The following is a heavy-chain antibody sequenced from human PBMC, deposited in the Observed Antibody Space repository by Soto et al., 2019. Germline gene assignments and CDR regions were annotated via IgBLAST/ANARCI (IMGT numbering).Heavy chain of an antibody. V-gene: IGHV3-30-3*01. CDR2: ISYDGSNK. D-gene: IGHD3-3*01. CDR1: GFTFSNFA. CDR3: ARDDYDFWSGYYAPHYYYGMDV. Sequence: GGSLRLSCAASGFTFSNFAMHWVRQAPGKGLEWVAVISYDGSNKYYADSVKGRFTISRDNSKNTLYLQMNSLRAEDTAVYYCARDDYDFWSGYYAPHYYYGMDVWGQGTTVTVSS. J-gene: IGHJ6*02.